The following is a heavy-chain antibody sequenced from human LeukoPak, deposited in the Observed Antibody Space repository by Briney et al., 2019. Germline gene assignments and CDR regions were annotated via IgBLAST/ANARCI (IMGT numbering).Heavy chain of an antibody. J-gene: IGHJ6*03. D-gene: IGHD6-6*01. V-gene: IGHV1-2*02. CDR3: ARGTELSSYYYYYMDV. Sequence: GASVKVPCKASGYTFTGYYMHWVRQAPGQGLEWMGWINPNSGGTNYAQKFQGRVTMTRDTSISTAYMELSRLRSDDTAVYYCARGTELSSYYYYYMDVWGKGTTVTVSS. CDR2: INPNSGGT. CDR1: GYTFTGYY.